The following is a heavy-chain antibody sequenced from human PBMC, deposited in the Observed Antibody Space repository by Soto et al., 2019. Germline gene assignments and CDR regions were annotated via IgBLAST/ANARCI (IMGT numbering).Heavy chain of an antibody. Sequence: SVKVSCKSSVGSFNGHAYSLVRRAPGQGLEWMGKIVPVLGTPNSAPKFQARLTITADESTSTVHMEVSRLTSDDTAVYYCARASNYYGRGLSWFDSWGQGTMVTVSS. V-gene: IGHV1-69*11. CDR1: VGSFNGHA. CDR3: ARASNYYGRGLSWFDS. J-gene: IGHJ5*01. D-gene: IGHD3-10*01. CDR2: IVPVLGTP.